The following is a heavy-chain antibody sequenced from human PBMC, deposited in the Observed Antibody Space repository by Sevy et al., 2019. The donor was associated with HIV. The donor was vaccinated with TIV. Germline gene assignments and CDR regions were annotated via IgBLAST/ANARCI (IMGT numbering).Heavy chain of an antibody. D-gene: IGHD3-10*01. J-gene: IGHJ4*02. CDR3: ARGDYYGSLYYFDY. CDR1: GFTLSNYF. Sequence: GGSLRLSCAASGFTLSNYFMNWVRQAPGKGLEWVSSISSGSSNIFYADSLKGRFTISRDNAKNSLYLHMNSLRAEDTAVYYCARGDYYGSLYYFDYWGPGTLVTVSS. V-gene: IGHV3-21*01. CDR2: ISSGSSNI.